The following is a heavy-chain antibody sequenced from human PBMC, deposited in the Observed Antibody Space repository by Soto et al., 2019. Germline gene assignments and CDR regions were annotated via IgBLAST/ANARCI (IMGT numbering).Heavy chain of an antibody. Sequence: QVQLQESGPGLVKPSETLSLTCTVSGGSISSYYWSWIRQPAGKGLEWIGRIYTSGSTNYNPSLKSRVTMSVATSQTQFSLKLSYVTAADWAVYYSARDPAGVLGYCSSTSCYSGGFDSWGQATLVTVSS. V-gene: IGHV4-4*07. CDR3: ARDPAGVLGYCSSTSCYSGGFDS. CDR1: GGSISSYY. J-gene: IGHJ4*01. CDR2: IYTSGST. D-gene: IGHD2-2*02.